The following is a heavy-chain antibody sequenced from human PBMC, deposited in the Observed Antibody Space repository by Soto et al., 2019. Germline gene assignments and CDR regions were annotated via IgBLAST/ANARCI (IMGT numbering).Heavy chain of an antibody. CDR3: ARDGDSSRWYVDYYYGMDV. Sequence: ASVKVSCKASGYTFTSYAMHWVRQAPGQRLEWMGWINPDNGNTKYSQKFQGRVTIIRDTFASTAYMELSSLRSEDTAVYYCARDGDSSRWYVDYYYGMDVWGQGTTVTVSS. D-gene: IGHD6-13*01. V-gene: IGHV1-3*01. CDR1: GYTFTSYA. J-gene: IGHJ6*02. CDR2: INPDNGNT.